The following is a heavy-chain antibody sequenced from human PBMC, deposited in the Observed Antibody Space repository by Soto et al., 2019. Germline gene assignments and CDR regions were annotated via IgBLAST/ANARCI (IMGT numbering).Heavy chain of an antibody. J-gene: IGHJ3*02. Sequence: HPGGSLRLSCTASGFTFGDYAMSWLRQAPGKGLEWVGFIRSKAYGGTTEYAASVKGRFTISRDDSKSIAYLQMNSLKTEDTAVYYCTRAGRGVRGVKGQGAFDIWGQGTMVTVSS. V-gene: IGHV3-49*03. CDR2: IRSKAYGGTT. CDR3: TRAGRGVRGVKGQGAFDI. D-gene: IGHD3-10*01. CDR1: GFTFGDYA.